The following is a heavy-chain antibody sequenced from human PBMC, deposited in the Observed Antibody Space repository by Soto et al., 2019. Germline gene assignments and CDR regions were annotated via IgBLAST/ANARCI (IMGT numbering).Heavy chain of an antibody. V-gene: IGHV1-69*01. Sequence: QVQLVQSGAEVKKPGSSVKVSCKASGGTFSSYAISWVRQAPGQGLEWMGGIIPIFGTANYAQKFQGRVTITADESTSTAYMELSSLRSEDTAVYYCARAVFMVPAAELGYYYYGMDVWGQGTTVTVSS. CDR2: IIPIFGTA. D-gene: IGHD2-2*01. CDR3: ARAVFMVPAAELGYYYYGMDV. CDR1: GGTFSSYA. J-gene: IGHJ6*02.